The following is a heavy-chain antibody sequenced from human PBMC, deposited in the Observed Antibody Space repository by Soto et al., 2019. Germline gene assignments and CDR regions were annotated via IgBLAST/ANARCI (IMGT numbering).Heavy chain of an antibody. V-gene: IGHV1-3*05. CDR2: INAGNGNT. CDR1: GYTFTGYA. J-gene: IGHJ4*02. CDR3: ARSAISPYGGLIGPFDY. Sequence: QVQLVQSGAEEKKPGASMKISCKASGYTFTGYAMHWVRQAPGQRLEWMGWINAGNGNTKYSQKFQGRVTITRDTSASTAYMELIGLRSEDTAVYYCARSAISPYGGLIGPFDYWGQGNLVTVSS. D-gene: IGHD3-16*02.